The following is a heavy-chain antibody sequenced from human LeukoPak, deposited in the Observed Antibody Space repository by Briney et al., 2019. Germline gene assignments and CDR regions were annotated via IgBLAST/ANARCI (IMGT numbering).Heavy chain of an antibody. J-gene: IGHJ5*02. D-gene: IGHD4-17*01. Sequence: GGSLRLSCAVSGFTFSSYGMSWVRQAPGKGLEWVSGISRSGNNTYYADSVNGRFTVSRDNSKKTVYLQMDSLRAEDTAVYYCAKERSPTLTTSLTWGQGTLVTVSS. CDR2: ISRSGNNT. V-gene: IGHV3-23*01. CDR1: GFTFSSYG. CDR3: AKERSPTLTTSLT.